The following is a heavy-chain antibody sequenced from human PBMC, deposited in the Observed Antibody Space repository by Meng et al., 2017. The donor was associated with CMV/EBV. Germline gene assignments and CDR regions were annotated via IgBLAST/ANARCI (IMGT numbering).Heavy chain of an antibody. D-gene: IGHD2-15*01. V-gene: IGHV3-30*04. J-gene: IGHJ6*02. CDR1: GFTFSSYA. Sequence: GESLKISCAASGFTFSSYAMHWVRQAPGKGLEWVAVISYDGSNKYYADSVKGRFTISRDNSKNTLYLQMNSLRAEDTAVYYCARDLWLAAIRTPYYYGMDVWGQGTTVTVSS. CDR3: ARDLWLAAIRTPYYYGMDV. CDR2: ISYDGSNK.